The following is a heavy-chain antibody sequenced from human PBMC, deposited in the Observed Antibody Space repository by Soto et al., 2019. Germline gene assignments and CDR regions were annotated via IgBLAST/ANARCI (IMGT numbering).Heavy chain of an antibody. Sequence: EVQLLESGGGLVQPGGSLRLSCAASGFTFSPYAMSWVRQAPGKGLEWVSRISGSGGSTNYADSVKGRFTVSRDNSKRTLSLQMNSLREEDTAIYYCAKGLRRLLRTQYYYGLDVWGRGTTVTVSS. CDR1: GFTFSPYA. D-gene: IGHD3-10*01. CDR3: AKGLRRLLRTQYYYGLDV. J-gene: IGHJ6*02. CDR2: ISGSGGST. V-gene: IGHV3-23*01.